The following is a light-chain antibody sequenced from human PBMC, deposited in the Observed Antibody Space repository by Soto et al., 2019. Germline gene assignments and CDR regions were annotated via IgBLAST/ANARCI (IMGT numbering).Light chain of an antibody. J-gene: IGKJ3*01. CDR1: QGISNY. V-gene: IGKV1-27*01. CDR3: QQYYSDPFT. CDR2: AAS. Sequence: DIQMTQSPSSLSASVGDRVTITCRASQGISNYLAWYQQKSGKVPKLLIYAASTFQSGVPSRFSGSGSGTDFTLTITGLQPEDVATYYCQQYYSDPFTFGPGTKVDIK.